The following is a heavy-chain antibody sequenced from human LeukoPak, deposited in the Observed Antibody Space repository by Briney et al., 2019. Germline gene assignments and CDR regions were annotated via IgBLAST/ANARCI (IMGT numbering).Heavy chain of an antibody. V-gene: IGHV3-23*01. CDR3: ARGLDSSSWARVFDF. CDR1: GFTFSNHA. D-gene: IGHD3-22*01. CDR2: ISYNGVTT. Sequence: GGSLRLSCAASGFTFSNHAMSWVRQAPGKGPEWVSIISYNGVTTYYADSVKGRVSFSRDNSKNMMHLEMNSLRAEDTAVYFCARGLDSSSWARVFDFWGAGTLLIVSS. J-gene: IGHJ4*02.